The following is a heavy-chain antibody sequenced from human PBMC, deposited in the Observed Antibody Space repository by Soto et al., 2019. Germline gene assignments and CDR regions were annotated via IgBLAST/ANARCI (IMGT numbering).Heavy chain of an antibody. CDR1: RFTFSTYA. J-gene: IGHJ4*02. CDR2: ISDDGSKT. V-gene: IGHV3-30-3*01. Sequence: PGGSLRLSCAASRFTFSTYAMHWVRQAPGKGLEWVALISDDGSKTYYADSVKGRYTISRDNSKNTLYLQMSNLRAGDTAVYYCARRFDDWGRGTLVTVS. CDR3: ARRFDD.